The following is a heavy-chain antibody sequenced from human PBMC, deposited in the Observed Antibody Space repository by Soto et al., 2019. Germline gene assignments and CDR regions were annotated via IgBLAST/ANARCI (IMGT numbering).Heavy chain of an antibody. CDR2: IWYDGSNK. CDR1: GFTFSSYG. J-gene: IGHJ4*02. CDR3: ARPKYYYDSSGYYGY. Sequence: PGGSLRLSCAASGFTFSSYGMHWVRQAPGKGLEWVAVIWYDGSNKYYADSVKGRFTISRDNSKNTLYLQMNSLRAEDTAVYYCARPKYYYDSSGYYGYWRQGTLATVSS. D-gene: IGHD3-22*01. V-gene: IGHV3-33*01.